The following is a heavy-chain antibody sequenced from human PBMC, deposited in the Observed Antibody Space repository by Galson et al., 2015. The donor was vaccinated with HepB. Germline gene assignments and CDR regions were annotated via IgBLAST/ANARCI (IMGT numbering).Heavy chain of an antibody. J-gene: IGHJ3*02. CDR1: GFTFGHYA. V-gene: IGHV3-49*04. CDR3: TRDRVGGSGSYFGAFDI. D-gene: IGHD1-26*01. CDR2: IRSKAYGGTT. Sequence: SLRLSCAASGFTFGHYAMSWVRQAPGKGLEWVGFIRSKAYGGTTEYAASVRGRFTISRDDSRSIAYLHMSSLETEDTAVYYCTRDRVGGSGSYFGAFDIWGQGTMGTVSS.